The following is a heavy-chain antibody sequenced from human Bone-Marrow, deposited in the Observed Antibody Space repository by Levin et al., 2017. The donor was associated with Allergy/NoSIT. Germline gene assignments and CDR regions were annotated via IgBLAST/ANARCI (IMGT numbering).Heavy chain of an antibody. J-gene: IGHJ4*02. CDR1: GFTFSSYA. CDR3: ARELGGYYGSGSYFDY. CDR2: ISSNGGST. V-gene: IGHV3-64*01. D-gene: IGHD3-10*01. Sequence: PGGSLRLSCAASGFTFSSYAMHWVRQAPGKGLEYVSAISSNGGSTYYANSVKGRFTISRDNSKNTLYLQMGSLRAEDMAVYYCARELGGYYGSGSYFDYWGQGTLVTVSS.